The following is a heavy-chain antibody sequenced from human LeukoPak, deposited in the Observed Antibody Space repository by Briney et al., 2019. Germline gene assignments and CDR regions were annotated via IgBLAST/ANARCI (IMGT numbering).Heavy chain of an antibody. D-gene: IGHD5-18*01. CDR1: GFTFSSYG. CDR2: IWYDGSNK. Sequence: GRSLRLSCAASGFTFSSYGMHWVRQAPGRGLEWVAVIWYDGSNKYYADPVKGRFTISRDNSKNTLYLQINSLRAEDTAVYYCARDMTFGVDTAMVGDYWGQGTLVTVSS. V-gene: IGHV3-33*01. CDR3: ARDMTFGVDTAMVGDY. J-gene: IGHJ4*02.